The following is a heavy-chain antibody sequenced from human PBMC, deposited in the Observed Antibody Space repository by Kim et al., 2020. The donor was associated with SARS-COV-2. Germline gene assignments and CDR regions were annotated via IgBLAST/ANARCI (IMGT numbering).Heavy chain of an antibody. Sequence: SETLSLTCTVSGGSMSSSHWWTWVRQAPGQGLEWIGEISHSGRSNYNPSLKSRVTISIEKSMNQFSLKLFSVTAADTAFYYCAREAWGENLTGYDCWGQGTLVTVSS. CDR2: ISHSGRS. D-gene: IGHD3-9*01. CDR3: AREAWGENLTGYDC. J-gene: IGHJ4*02. V-gene: IGHV4-4*02. CDR1: GGSMSSSHW.